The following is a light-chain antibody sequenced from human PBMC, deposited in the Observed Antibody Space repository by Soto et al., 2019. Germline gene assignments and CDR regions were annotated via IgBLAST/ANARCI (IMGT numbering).Light chain of an antibody. J-gene: IGKJ5*01. V-gene: IGKV3-15*01. CDR1: QSVRSN. Sequence: EIVMTQSPATLSVSPGERATLSCRASQSVRSNLGWYQQKPGQAPRLHIYGASTRATGIPARFSGSGSGTEFTLTISSLQSQDSAVYYCHQYDNWFPFTFGQGTRLEIK. CDR2: GAS. CDR3: HQYDNWFPFT.